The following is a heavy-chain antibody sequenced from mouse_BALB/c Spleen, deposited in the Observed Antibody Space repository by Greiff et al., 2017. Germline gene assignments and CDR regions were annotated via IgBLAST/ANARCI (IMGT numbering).Heavy chain of an antibody. J-gene: IGHJ4*01. V-gene: IGHV5-6-5*01. CDR1: GFTFSSYA. Sequence: EGQLVESGGGLVKPGGSLKLSCAASGFTFSSYAMSWVRQTPEKRLEWVASISSGGSTYYPDSVKGRFTISRDNARNILYLQMSSLRSEDTAMYYCARRGYGNYEYYAMDYWGQGTSVTVSS. CDR2: ISSGGST. CDR3: ARRGYGNYEYYAMDY. D-gene: IGHD2-1*01.